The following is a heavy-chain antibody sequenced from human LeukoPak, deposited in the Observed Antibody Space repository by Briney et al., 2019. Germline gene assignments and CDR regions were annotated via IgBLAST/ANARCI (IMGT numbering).Heavy chain of an antibody. CDR3: ATVTRYYYDSSGYYYY. V-gene: IGHV1-8*01. Sequence: ASVKVSCKASGYTFTSYDINWVRQATGQGLEWMGWMNPNSGNTGYAQKFQGRVTMTEDTSTDTAYMELSSLRSEDTAVYYCATVTRYYYDSSGYYYYWGQGTLVTVSS. CDR2: MNPNSGNT. J-gene: IGHJ4*02. D-gene: IGHD3-22*01. CDR1: GYTFTSYD.